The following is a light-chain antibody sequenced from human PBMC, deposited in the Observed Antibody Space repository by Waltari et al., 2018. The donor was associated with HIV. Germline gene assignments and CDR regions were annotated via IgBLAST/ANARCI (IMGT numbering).Light chain of an antibody. CDR2: QDS. J-gene: IGLJ2*01. Sequence: SYELTQPPSLSVSPGRTASITCSGDDLGDKYACWYQQKPGQSPVLVIYQDSKRPSGIPERFSGSTSGNTTTLTITGTQAMDEADYYCQAWDSSTVVFGGGTKLSVL. CDR3: QAWDSSTVV. V-gene: IGLV3-1*01. CDR1: DLGDKY.